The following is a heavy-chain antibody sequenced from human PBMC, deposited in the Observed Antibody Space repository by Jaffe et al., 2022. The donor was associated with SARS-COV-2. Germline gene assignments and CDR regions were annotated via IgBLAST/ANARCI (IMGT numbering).Heavy chain of an antibody. V-gene: IGHV5-51*01. D-gene: IGHD6-19*01. Sequence: DVQLAQSGAEVKKPGESLRISCKGSGYNFNSYWIGWVRQVPGKGLDWMGLIYAGDSQTRYNPSFQGQVTISVDKSTSTAFLQWSSLKASDSAIYYCARHKYSSGWSPDYWGQGTPVIVSS. J-gene: IGHJ4*02. CDR1: GYNFNSYW. CDR2: IYAGDSQT. CDR3: ARHKYSSGWSPDY.